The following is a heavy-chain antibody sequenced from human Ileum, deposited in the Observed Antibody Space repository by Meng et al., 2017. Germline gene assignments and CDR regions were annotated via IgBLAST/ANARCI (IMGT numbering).Heavy chain of an antibody. V-gene: IGHV3-74*01. CDR3: ARDLGWVLFDY. CDR2: IVSDGGIT. J-gene: IGHJ4*02. CDR1: GFNFGDYQ. Sequence: GGSLRLSCGASGFNFGDYQMHWVRQSPGKGLEWISRIVSDGGITNYADSVKCRFTISRDNAKNTLYLQMNSLGADDTAVYYCARDLGWVLFDYWGQGALVTVSS. D-gene: IGHD3-3*01.